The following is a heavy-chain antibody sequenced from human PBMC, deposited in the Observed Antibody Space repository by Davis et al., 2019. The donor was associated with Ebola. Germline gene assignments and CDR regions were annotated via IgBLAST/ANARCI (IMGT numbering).Heavy chain of an antibody. CDR1: GFTFSSYA. Sequence: GGSLRLSCAASGFTFSSYAMHWVRQAPGKGLEWVAVISYDGSNKYYADSVKGRFTISRDNSKNTLYLQMNSLRAEDTAVYYCAKDGVVVVPAAMFYYYYYMDVWGKGTTVTVSS. V-gene: IGHV3-30*04. CDR3: AKDGVVVVPAAMFYYYYYMDV. D-gene: IGHD2-2*01. CDR2: ISYDGSNK. J-gene: IGHJ6*03.